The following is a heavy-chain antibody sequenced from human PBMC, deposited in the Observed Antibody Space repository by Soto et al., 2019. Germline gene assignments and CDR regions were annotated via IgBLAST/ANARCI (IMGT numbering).Heavy chain of an antibody. CDR2: IWYDGSNK. Sequence: GGSLRLSCAASGFTFSSYGMHWVRQAPGKGLEWVAVIWYDGSNKYYADSVKGRFTISRDNSKNTLYLQMNSLRAEDTAVYYCARPGSYDSSGYFVYWGQGTLVTVSS. J-gene: IGHJ4*02. D-gene: IGHD3-22*01. CDR1: GFTFSSYG. V-gene: IGHV3-33*01. CDR3: ARPGSYDSSGYFVY.